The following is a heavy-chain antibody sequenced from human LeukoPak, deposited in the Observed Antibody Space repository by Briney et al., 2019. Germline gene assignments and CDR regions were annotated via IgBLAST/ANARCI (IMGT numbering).Heavy chain of an antibody. Sequence: SVTVSFKASVCSFSSYAISWVRQAPGQGLEWMGRIIPIFGTANYAQRFQDRVAITADIVSSTAYMELTSLTSGDTAVYFCAKQGAARQDYYMDVWGNGTTVTVSS. CDR3: AKQGAARQDYYMDV. CDR1: VCSFSSYA. CDR2: IIPIFGTA. J-gene: IGHJ6*03. V-gene: IGHV1-69*06. D-gene: IGHD5-18*01.